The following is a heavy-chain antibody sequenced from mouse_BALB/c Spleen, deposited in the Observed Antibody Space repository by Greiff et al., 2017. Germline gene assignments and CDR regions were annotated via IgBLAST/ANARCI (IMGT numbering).Heavy chain of an antibody. J-gene: IGHJ1*01. V-gene: IGHV3-6*02. CDR1: GYSITSGYY. CDR2: ISYDGSN. Sequence: DVQLMESGPGLVKPSQSLSLTCSVTGYSITSGYYWNWIRQFPGNKLEWMGYISYDGSNNYNPSLKNRISITRDTSKNQFFLKLNSVTTEDTATYYCAIARWYFDVWGAGTTVTVSS. CDR3: AIARWYFDV.